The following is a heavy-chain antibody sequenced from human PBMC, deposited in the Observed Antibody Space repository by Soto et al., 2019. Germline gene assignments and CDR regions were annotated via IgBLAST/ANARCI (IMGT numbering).Heavy chain of an antibody. CDR1: GFTFSSYA. V-gene: IGHV3-23*01. CDR2: ISASGS. J-gene: IGHJ4*02. D-gene: IGHD1-26*01. CDR3: ARTQWDRGSPRKWGRFDS. Sequence: EVQLLESGGVLVQPGGSLRLSCAPSGFTFSSYAMSWVRQAPGKGLEWVSSISASGSIYADSVKGRFTISRDNSKNTLYLQMNSLRVEDTAVYNCARTQWDRGSPRKWGRFDSWGQETQVTVSS.